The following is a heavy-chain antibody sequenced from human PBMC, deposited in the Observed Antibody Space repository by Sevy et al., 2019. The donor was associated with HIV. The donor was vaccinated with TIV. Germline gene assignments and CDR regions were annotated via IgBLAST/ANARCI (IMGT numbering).Heavy chain of an antibody. CDR3: ARGLYLDY. CDR1: GYSISSGYY. J-gene: IGHJ4*02. D-gene: IGHD3-10*01. Sequence: SKTLSLTCTVSGYSISSGYYWGWIRQPPGKGLEWIGSSLHSGSTYCNPSLESRVTISVDTSKNQFSLKMSSVTAADTAVYYCARGLYLDYWGQGILVTVSS. CDR2: SLHSGST. V-gene: IGHV4-38-2*02.